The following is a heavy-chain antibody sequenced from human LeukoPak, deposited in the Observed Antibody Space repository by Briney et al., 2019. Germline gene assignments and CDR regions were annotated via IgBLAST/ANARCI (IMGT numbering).Heavy chain of an antibody. CDR3: ARDESVTSHAFDI. CDR2: ISGSGGST. D-gene: IGHD4-17*01. J-gene: IGHJ3*02. CDR1: GFTFSSYA. V-gene: IGHV3-23*01. Sequence: GGSLRLSCAASGFTFSSYAMSWVRQAPGKGLEWVSAISGSGGSTYYADSVKGRFTISRDNSKNTLYLQMNSLRAEDTAVYYCARDESVTSHAFDIWGQGTMVTVSS.